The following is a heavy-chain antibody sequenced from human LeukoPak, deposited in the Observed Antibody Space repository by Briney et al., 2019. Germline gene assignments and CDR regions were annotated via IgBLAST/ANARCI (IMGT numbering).Heavy chain of an antibody. CDR1: GGSISSGSYY. CDR3: ARADGSGSLLDY. CDR2: IYTSGST. V-gene: IGHV4-61*02. Sequence: SETLSLTCTVSGGSISSGSYYWSWIRQPAGKGLEWIGRIYTSGSTNYNPSLKSRVTISVDTSKNQFSLKLSSATGADTAGYYCARADGSGSLLDYWGQGTLVTVSS. D-gene: IGHD3-10*01. J-gene: IGHJ4*02.